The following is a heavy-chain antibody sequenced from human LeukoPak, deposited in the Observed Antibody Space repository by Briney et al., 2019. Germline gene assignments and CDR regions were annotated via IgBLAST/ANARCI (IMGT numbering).Heavy chain of an antibody. D-gene: IGHD1-26*01. CDR2: IRLDGNDY. V-gene: IGHV3-30*02. CDR1: GFTFSSYG. Sequence: GGSLRLSCAASGFTFSSYGMHWVRQTPGKGLEWVTFIRLDGNDYYYGDSVKGRFTISRDNSNNTLYLRMNSLRAEDTAVYYCAKDGGTYDFDYWGQGTLVTVSS. J-gene: IGHJ4*02. CDR3: AKDGGTYDFDY.